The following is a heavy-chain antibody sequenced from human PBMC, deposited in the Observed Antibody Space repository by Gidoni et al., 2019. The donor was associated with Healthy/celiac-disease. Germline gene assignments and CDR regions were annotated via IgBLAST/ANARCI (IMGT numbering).Heavy chain of an antibody. J-gene: IGHJ6*02. CDR2: IYYSGST. D-gene: IGHD3-3*01. Sequence: VQLQESGPGLVKPSQTLSLTCTVSGGSISSGGYYWSWIRQHPGKGLEWIGYIYYSGSTYYNPSLKSRVTISVDTSKNQFSLKLSSVTAADTAVYYCARSGAPIRFLENNGMDVWGQGTTVTVSS. CDR3: ARSGAPIRFLENNGMDV. V-gene: IGHV4-31*03. CDR1: GGSISSGGYY.